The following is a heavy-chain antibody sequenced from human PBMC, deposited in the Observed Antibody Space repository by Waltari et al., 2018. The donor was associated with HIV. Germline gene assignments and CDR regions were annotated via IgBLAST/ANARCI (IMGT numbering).Heavy chain of an antibody. V-gene: IGHV1-18*01. D-gene: IGHD3-3*01. CDR2: ISAYNGNT. CDR1: GYTFTSYG. J-gene: IGHJ6*02. Sequence: QVQLVQSGAEVKKPGASVTVSCKASGYTFTSYGISWVRPATGQGLEWMGWISAYNGNTNYAQKLQGRVTMTTDTSTSTAYMELRSLRSDDTAVYYCARDQTAFYDFWSGYPPAMDVWGQGTTVTVSS. CDR3: ARDQTAFYDFWSGYPPAMDV.